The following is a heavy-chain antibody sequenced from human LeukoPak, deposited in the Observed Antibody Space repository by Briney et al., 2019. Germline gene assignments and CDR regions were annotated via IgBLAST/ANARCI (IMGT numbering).Heavy chain of an antibody. CDR3: GLSENYYYYYMDF. CDR2: IIPIFNIP. CDR1: GGTFRTFA. V-gene: IGHV1-69*13. Sequence: SVKVSCKASGGTFRTFAISWVRQAPGQGLEWMGGIIPIFNIPDSAQKFQGRLTITADESTTTAYMELSSLRSDDTAIYYCGLSENYYYYYMDFWGKGTTVTISS. J-gene: IGHJ6*03.